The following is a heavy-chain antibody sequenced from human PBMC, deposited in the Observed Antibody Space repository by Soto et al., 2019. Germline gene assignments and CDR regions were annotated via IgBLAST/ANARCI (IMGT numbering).Heavy chain of an antibody. V-gene: IGHV3-30-3*01. CDR2: ISYDGSNK. D-gene: IGHD6-13*01. J-gene: IGHJ4*02. Sequence: GGSLRLSCAASGFTFSSYAMHWVRQAPGKGLEWVAVISYDGSNKYYADSVKGRFTISRDNSKNTLYLQMNSLRAEDTAVYYCARDNSSWYFDYWGQGTLVTVSS. CDR1: GFTFSSYA. CDR3: ARDNSSWYFDY.